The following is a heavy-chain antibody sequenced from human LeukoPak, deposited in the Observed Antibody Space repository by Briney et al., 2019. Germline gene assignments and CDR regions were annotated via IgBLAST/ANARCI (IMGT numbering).Heavy chain of an antibody. CDR2: ISAYNGNT. CDR3: ARDRGRDYSGYDDY. Sequence: ASVKVSCKASGYTFTGYYMHWVRQAPGQGLEWMGWISAYNGNTNYAQKLQGRVTMTTDTSTSTAYMELRSLRSDDTAVYYCARDRGRDYSGYDDYWGQGTLVTVSS. CDR1: GYTFTGYY. D-gene: IGHD5-12*01. V-gene: IGHV1-18*04. J-gene: IGHJ4*02.